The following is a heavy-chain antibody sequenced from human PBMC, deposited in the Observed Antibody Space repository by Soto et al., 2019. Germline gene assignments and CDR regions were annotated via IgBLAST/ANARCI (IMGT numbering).Heavy chain of an antibody. V-gene: IGHV3-21*01. CDR1: GFTFSSYS. Sequence: PGGSLRLSCAASGFTFSSYSMNWVRQAPGKGLEWVSSISSSSSYIYYADSVKGRFTISRDNAKNSLYLQMNSLRAEDTAVYYCARDRPQQLGAPYYYYGIHVWAQGTTVNVSS. CDR2: ISSSSSYI. J-gene: IGHJ6*02. CDR3: ARDRPQQLGAPYYYYGIHV. D-gene: IGHD6-13*01.